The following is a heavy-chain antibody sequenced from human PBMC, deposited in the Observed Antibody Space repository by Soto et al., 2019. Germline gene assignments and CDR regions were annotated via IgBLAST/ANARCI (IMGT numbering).Heavy chain of an antibody. Sequence: AGGSLRLSCAASGFTFSNYDMSWVRQAPGKGLEWVSAISVSGDTTYYADSVKGLFTISRDNSKNTLYLQMNTLRAEDTAVYYCAKNRNTGVAGTSCWFGPWGQGTLVTVSS. J-gene: IGHJ5*02. CDR1: GFTFSNYD. V-gene: IGHV3-23*01. CDR3: AKNRNTGVAGTSCWFGP. D-gene: IGHD6-19*01. CDR2: ISVSGDTT.